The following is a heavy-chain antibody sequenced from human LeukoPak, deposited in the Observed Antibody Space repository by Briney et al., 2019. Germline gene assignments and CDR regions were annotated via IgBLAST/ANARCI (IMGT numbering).Heavy chain of an antibody. J-gene: IGHJ6*03. Sequence: GGSLRLSCAVSGFTFDIAWMNWVRQAPGEGLEWLGRIKSKNDGAATDYAAPVRGRFTISTDDSKNTLCLQMNSLKTEDTAVYYCVSRDAYKPRYFMDVWGKGTTVTVSS. CDR1: GFTFDIAW. CDR3: VSRDAYKPRYFMDV. D-gene: IGHD5-24*01. V-gene: IGHV3-15*01. CDR2: IKSKNDGAAT.